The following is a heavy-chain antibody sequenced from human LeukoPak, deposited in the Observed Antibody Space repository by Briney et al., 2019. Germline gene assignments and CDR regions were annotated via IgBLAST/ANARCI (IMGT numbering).Heavy chain of an antibody. Sequence: GGSLRLSCAASGFTFSSYGMHWVRQAPGKGLEWVAVIWYDGSNKYYADSVKGRFTISRDNSKNTLYLQMNSLRAEDTAVYYCARGRLVVVAGVWGNWFDPWGQGTLVTVSS. CDR2: IWYDGSNK. V-gene: IGHV3-33*01. CDR3: ARGRLVVVAGVWGNWFDP. CDR1: GFTFSSYG. D-gene: IGHD6-19*01. J-gene: IGHJ5*02.